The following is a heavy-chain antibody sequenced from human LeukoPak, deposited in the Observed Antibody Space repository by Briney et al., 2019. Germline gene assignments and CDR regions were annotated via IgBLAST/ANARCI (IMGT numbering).Heavy chain of an antibody. Sequence: GGSLRLSCAASGFTFSSYWMSWGRQAPGKGLEWVADIKQDGSEKYYVDSVKGRFTISRDNAKNSLYLQMNSLRAEDTAVYYCARHGYCSSTSCPDRVPGYFDLWGRGTLVTVSS. V-gene: IGHV3-7*03. CDR3: ARHGYCSSTSCPDRVPGYFDL. CDR1: GFTFSSYW. J-gene: IGHJ2*01. CDR2: IKQDGSEK. D-gene: IGHD2-2*03.